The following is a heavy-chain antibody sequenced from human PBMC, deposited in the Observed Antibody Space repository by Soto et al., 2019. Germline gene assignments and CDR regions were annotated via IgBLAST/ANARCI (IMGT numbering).Heavy chain of an antibody. CDR2: INPSGGST. Sequence: QVQLVQSGAEVKKPGASVKVSCKASGYTFTSYYMHWVRQAPEQGLEWMGIINPSGGSTSYAQKFQGRVTMTRDTSTSTVYMELSSLRSEDTAVYYCASNGYSSTWHSWFDPWGQGTLVTVSS. D-gene: IGHD6-13*01. V-gene: IGHV1-46*03. CDR1: GYTFTSYY. J-gene: IGHJ5*02. CDR3: ASNGYSSTWHSWFDP.